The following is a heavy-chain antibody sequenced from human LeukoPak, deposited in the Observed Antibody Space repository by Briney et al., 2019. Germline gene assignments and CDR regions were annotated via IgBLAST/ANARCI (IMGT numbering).Heavy chain of an antibody. D-gene: IGHD2-2*02. CDR1: GFTFSSYS. J-gene: IGHJ5*02. CDR2: ISSSSSYI. V-gene: IGHV3-21*01. CDR3: ARVKIPSNWFDP. Sequence: SGGSLRLSCAASGFTFSSYSMNWVRQAPGKGLEWVSSISSSSSYIYYADSVKGRFTISRDNAKNSLYLQRNSLRAEDTAVYYCARVKIPSNWFDPWGQGTLVTVSS.